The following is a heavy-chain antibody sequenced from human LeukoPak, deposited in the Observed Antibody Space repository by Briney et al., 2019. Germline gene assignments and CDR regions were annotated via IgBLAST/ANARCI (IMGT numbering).Heavy chain of an antibody. CDR2: ISGSAGRT. V-gene: IGHV3-23*01. Sequence: PGGSLRLSCAASGFIFSSYAMSWVRQSPGKGLEWVSGISGSAGRTYYADFVKGRFTISRDNSKNTLYLQMNSLRVEDTAVYYCAKDPGLYFDWLTHFDYWGQGTLVTVS. J-gene: IGHJ4*02. CDR3: AKDPGLYFDWLTHFDY. CDR1: GFIFSSYA. D-gene: IGHD3-9*01.